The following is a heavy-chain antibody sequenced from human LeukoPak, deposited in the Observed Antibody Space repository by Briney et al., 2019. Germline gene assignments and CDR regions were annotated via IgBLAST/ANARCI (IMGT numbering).Heavy chain of an antibody. Sequence: GGSLRLSCAASGFTSSTYAMNWVGQAPGKGLEGVAVISYDGSNKYYADSVKGRFTISRDNSKNTLYLQMNSLRAEDTAVYYCAKDRCSGGTCYSSSDHWGQGTLVTVSS. J-gene: IGHJ5*02. D-gene: IGHD2-15*01. V-gene: IGHV3-30-3*01. CDR3: AKDRCSGGTCYSSSDH. CDR1: GFTSSTYA. CDR2: ISYDGSNK.